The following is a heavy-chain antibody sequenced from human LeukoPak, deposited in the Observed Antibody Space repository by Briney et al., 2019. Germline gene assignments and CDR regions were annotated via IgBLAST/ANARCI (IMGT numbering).Heavy chain of an antibody. CDR3: ATAATVAGTVFDY. CDR1: GFTFSSYE. D-gene: IGHD6-19*01. CDR2: ISSGGSAI. Sequence: GGSLRLSCAASGFTFSSYEMNWVRQAPGKGLEWVSYISSGGSAIYYADSVKGRFTISRDNAKNSLYLQMNSLRAEDTAVYYCATAATVAGTVFDYWGQGSLVTVSS. J-gene: IGHJ4*02. V-gene: IGHV3-48*03.